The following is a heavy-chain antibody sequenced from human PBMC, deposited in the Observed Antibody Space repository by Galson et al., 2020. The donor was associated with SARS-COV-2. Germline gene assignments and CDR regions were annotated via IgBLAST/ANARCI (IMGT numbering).Heavy chain of an antibody. CDR1: GYTFTGYN. CDR2: INPNSGGT. Sequence: ASVQVSCKASGYTFTGYNMHWVRQAPGQGLEWMGWINPNSGGTNYAQKFQGRVTMTRDTSISIAYMELSRLRSDDTAVYYCARDGTAMVTNCFDIWGQGTMVTVSS. D-gene: IGHD5-18*01. CDR3: ARDGTAMVTNCFDI. V-gene: IGHV1-2*02. J-gene: IGHJ3*02.